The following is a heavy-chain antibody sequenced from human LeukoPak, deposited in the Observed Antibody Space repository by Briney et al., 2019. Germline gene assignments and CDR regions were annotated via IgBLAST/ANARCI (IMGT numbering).Heavy chain of an antibody. V-gene: IGHV4-38-2*01. CDR1: GYSISSGYY. CDR3: ARTKAWIQLWPGGLYFDY. J-gene: IGHJ4*02. Sequence: LSETLSLTCAVSGYSISSGYYWGWIRQPPGKGLEWIGEINHSGSTNYNPSLKSRVTISVDTSKNQFSLKLSSVTAADTAVYYCARTKAWIQLWPGGLYFDYWGQGTLVTVSS. CDR2: INHSGST. D-gene: IGHD5-18*01.